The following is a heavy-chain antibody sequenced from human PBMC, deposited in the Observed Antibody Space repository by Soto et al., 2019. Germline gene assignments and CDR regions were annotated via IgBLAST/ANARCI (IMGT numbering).Heavy chain of an antibody. CDR1: GFTFGDYA. Sequence: GGSLRLSCTASGFTFGDYAMSWFRQAPGKGLEWVGFIRSKAYGGTTEYAASVKGRFTISRDDSKSIAYLQMNSLKTEDTAVYYCTPHRIQLWLHYYYYYGMDVWGQGTTVTVSS. J-gene: IGHJ6*02. D-gene: IGHD5-18*01. CDR3: TPHRIQLWLHYYYYYGMDV. CDR2: IRSKAYGGTT. V-gene: IGHV3-49*03.